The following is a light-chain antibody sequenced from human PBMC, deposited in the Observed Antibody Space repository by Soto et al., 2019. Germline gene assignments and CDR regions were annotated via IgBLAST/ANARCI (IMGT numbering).Light chain of an antibody. CDR2: AAS. Sequence: DIQMTQSPSSLSASVGDTVTITCRASQGIINYLAWYQQKPGQVPNLLIYAASTLQSGVPSRFSGSGSGTDFPLPISSLRPEDVSTYYCQKYTDAPRTFGQGTKVEI. J-gene: IGKJ1*01. CDR1: QGIINY. V-gene: IGKV1-27*01. CDR3: QKYTDAPRT.